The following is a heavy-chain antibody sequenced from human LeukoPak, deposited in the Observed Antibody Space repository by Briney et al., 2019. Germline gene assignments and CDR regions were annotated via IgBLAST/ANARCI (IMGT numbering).Heavy chain of an antibody. Sequence: PSETLSLTCTVSGGSISSSSYYWGWIRQPPGKGLEWIGSIYYSGSTYYNPSLKSRVTISVDTSKNQFSLKLSSVTAADTAVYYCAGVALGPEYSSSSGQFDYWGQGTLVTVSS. J-gene: IGHJ4*02. D-gene: IGHD6-6*01. CDR1: GGSISSSSYY. CDR3: AGVALGPEYSSSSGQFDY. CDR2: IYYSGST. V-gene: IGHV4-39*07.